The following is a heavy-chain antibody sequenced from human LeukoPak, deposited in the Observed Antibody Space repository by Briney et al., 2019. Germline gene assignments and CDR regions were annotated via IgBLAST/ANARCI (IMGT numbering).Heavy chain of an antibody. CDR2: FSNHHTT. CDR3: AKEGYDILTGYRTNWFDP. V-gene: IGHV3-23*01. D-gene: IGHD3-9*01. J-gene: IGHJ5*02. CDR1: GFTFSIYA. Sequence: GGSLRLSCEASGFTFSIYAMTWVRQAPGKGLEWVSTFSNHHTTYYTDSVKGRFTISRDNSKNTLYLQMDSVRPEDTAVYYCAKEGYDILTGYRTNWFDPWGQGTLVTVSS.